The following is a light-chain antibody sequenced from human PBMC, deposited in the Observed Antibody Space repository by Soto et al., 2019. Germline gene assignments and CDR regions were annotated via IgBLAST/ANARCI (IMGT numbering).Light chain of an antibody. CDR2: DAS. CDR1: QSINSN. V-gene: IGKV3-20*01. CDR3: QQYSYSPMT. Sequence: IVMTQSPATLSVSPGERATLSCRASQSINSNLAWYQQKPGQAPRLVIYDASSRATGIPDRFSASGSGTDFTLTISRLEPEDFAVYFCQQYSYSPMTFGQGTKVDI. J-gene: IGKJ1*01.